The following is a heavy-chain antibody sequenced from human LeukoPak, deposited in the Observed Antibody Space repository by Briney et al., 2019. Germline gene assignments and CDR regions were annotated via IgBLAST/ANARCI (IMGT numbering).Heavy chain of an antibody. Sequence: PSETLSLTCTVSGGSISGYYWSWIRQPPGKGLEWIGEINHSGSTNYNPSLKSRVTISVDTSKNQFSLKLSSVTAADTAVYYCARHPIWFGSGQRFDPWGQGTMVTVSS. CDR3: ARHPIWFGSGQRFDP. V-gene: IGHV4-34*01. J-gene: IGHJ3*01. CDR1: GGSISGYY. D-gene: IGHD3-10*01. CDR2: INHSGST.